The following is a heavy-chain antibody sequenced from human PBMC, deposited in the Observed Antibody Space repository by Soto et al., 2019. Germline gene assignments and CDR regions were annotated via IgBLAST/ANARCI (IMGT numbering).Heavy chain of an antibody. CDR3: ARPDYYDSSGFYYDC. Sequence: QVQLVQSGAEVKKPGASVKVSCKASGYIFTNHYIHWVRQAPGQGLEWMGIINPSGGSTNYLQKFQGRITMTRDTSTSTVYMELSSLRSEDTAVYFCARPDYYDSSGFYYDCWGQGSLVTVSS. CDR1: GYIFTNHY. J-gene: IGHJ4*02. CDR2: INPSGGST. V-gene: IGHV1-46*01. D-gene: IGHD3-22*01.